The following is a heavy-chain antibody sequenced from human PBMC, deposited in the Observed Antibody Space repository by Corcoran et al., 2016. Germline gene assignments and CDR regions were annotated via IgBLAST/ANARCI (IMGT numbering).Heavy chain of an antibody. CDR2: TYSGGST. D-gene: IGHD3-10*01. CDR3: ARAGKGRGVVNDGFDI. J-gene: IGHJ3*02. V-gene: IGHV3-53*01. Sequence: EVQVVESGGGLIQPGGSLRLSCAVSGFTVSSNYMSWVRQAPGKGLEWVSVTYSGGSTYYADSVKGRFTVARDNSKNTVDMQMNSLRAEDTAVYYCARAGKGRGVVNDGFDIWGRGTMVTVSS. CDR1: GFTVSSNY.